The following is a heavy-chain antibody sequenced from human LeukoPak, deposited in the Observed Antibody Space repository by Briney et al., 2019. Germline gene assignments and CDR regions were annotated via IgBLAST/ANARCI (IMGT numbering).Heavy chain of an antibody. Sequence: GESLKISCKGSGYSFTSYWIGWVRQMPGKGLEWMGIIYPGDSDTRYSPSFQGQVTISADKSISTAYLQWSSLKASDTAMYYCARHPIKCYDFWSGYYDYWGQGTLVTVSS. D-gene: IGHD3-3*01. V-gene: IGHV5-51*01. J-gene: IGHJ4*02. CDR1: GYSFTSYW. CDR3: ARHPIKCYDFWSGYYDY. CDR2: IYPGDSDT.